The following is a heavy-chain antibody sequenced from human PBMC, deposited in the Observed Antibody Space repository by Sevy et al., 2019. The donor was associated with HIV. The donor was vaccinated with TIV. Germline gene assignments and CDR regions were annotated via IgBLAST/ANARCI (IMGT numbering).Heavy chain of an antibody. CDR3: ARSRLRGFDF. V-gene: IGHV5-51*01. CDR2: IYGDDSDT. CDR1: GYNFRNYW. Sequence: GESLKISCKTSGYNFRNYWIGWVRQVPGKGLEWMGVIYGDDSDTRLSPSFEGHVTMSVDKSINTAYLQWTALTASDSAMYYCARSRLRGFDFWGPGTLVTVSS. D-gene: IGHD5-12*01. J-gene: IGHJ4*02.